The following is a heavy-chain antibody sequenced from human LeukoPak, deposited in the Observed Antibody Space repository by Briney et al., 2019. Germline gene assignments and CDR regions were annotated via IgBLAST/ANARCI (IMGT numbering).Heavy chain of an antibody. CDR2: ISGSGGST. D-gene: IGHD6-13*01. CDR1: GFTFSSYA. J-gene: IGHJ4*02. CDR3: AKDRGSWYYFDY. Sequence: GGSLRFSCAASGFTFSSYAMSWVRQAPGKGLEWVSAISGSGGSTYYADSVKGRFTISRGNSKNTLYLQMNSLRAEDTAVYYCAKDRGSWYYFDYWGQGTLVTVSS. V-gene: IGHV3-23*01.